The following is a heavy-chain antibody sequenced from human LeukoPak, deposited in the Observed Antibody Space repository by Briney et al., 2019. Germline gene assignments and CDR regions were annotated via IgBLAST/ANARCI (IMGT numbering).Heavy chain of an antibody. Sequence: SETLSLTCTVSGGSISSSSYYWSWIRQPAGKGLEWIGRIYTSGSTNYNPSLKSRVTISVDTSKNQFSLKLSSVTAADTAVYYCAREGGRGSGSLDIWGQGTMVTVSS. V-gene: IGHV4-61*02. CDR3: AREGGRGSGSLDI. CDR2: IYTSGST. J-gene: IGHJ3*02. D-gene: IGHD3-10*01. CDR1: GGSISSSSYY.